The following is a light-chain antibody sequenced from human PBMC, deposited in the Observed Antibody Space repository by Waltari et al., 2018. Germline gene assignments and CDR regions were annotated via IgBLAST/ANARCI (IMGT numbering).Light chain of an antibody. CDR1: SSDVGGFNY. CDR3: CSYAGSYTWV. Sequence: QSALTQPRPVSGSPGQSVTIAFTGTSSDVGGFNYVSWFQQHPGKAPKFMIYGVTKRPSGVPDRFSGSKSGNTASLTISGLQPEDEADYYCCSYAGSYTWVFGGGTKLTVL. J-gene: IGLJ3*02. CDR2: GVT. V-gene: IGLV2-11*01.